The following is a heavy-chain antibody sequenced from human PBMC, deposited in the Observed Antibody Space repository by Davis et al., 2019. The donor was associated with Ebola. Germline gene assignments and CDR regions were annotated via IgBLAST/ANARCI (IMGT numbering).Heavy chain of an antibody. V-gene: IGHV3-7*03. CDR3: ARERVTCGGGSCYYSGLDV. D-gene: IGHD2-15*01. CDR1: GFIFSHYW. CDR2: IKEDGSEK. J-gene: IGHJ6*02. Sequence: PGGSLRLSCAASGFIFSHYWMSWVRQAPGKGLEWVANIKEDGSEKFYVDSLKGRFAISRDNAKNSLFLQINNLGAEDTAVYYCARERVTCGGGSCYYSGLDVWGQGTTVTVSS.